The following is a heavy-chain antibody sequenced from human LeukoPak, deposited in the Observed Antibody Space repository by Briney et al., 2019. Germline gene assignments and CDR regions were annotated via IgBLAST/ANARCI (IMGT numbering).Heavy chain of an antibody. V-gene: IGHV1-18*01. J-gene: IGHJ3*02. CDR1: GYTFSSYG. Sequence: ASVKVSCKASGYTFSSYGISWVRQAPGQGLEWMGWISAYNGNTNYALKLQGRVTLTTDTSTSTAYMEVRSLTSDDTALYYCARDYYYDSGRDAFDIWGQGTMVTVSS. CDR2: ISAYNGNT. CDR3: ARDYYYDSGRDAFDI. D-gene: IGHD3-22*01.